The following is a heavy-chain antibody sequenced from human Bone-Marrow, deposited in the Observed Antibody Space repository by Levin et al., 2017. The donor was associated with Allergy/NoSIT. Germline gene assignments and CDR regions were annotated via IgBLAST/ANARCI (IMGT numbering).Heavy chain of an antibody. Sequence: NTSETLSLTCTVSHGSISSDGHHWSWLRQHPGKGLEWIGYIFHTGNTYYNPSLKSRVTMSVDTSKNQFSLKLSSVTAADTAVYYCARENHYYYYRDVWGKGTTITVSS. V-gene: IGHV4-31*02. CDR1: HGSISSDGHH. CDR3: ARENHYYYYRDV. CDR2: IFHTGNT. J-gene: IGHJ6*03.